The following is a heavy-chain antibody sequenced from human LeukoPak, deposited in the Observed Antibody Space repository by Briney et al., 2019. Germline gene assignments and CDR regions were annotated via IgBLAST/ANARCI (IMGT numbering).Heavy chain of an antibody. D-gene: IGHD5-24*01. CDR1: GFSFSDYY. J-gene: IGHJ6*02. CDR3: ARADGYNPIYYYYGIDV. V-gene: IGHV3-11*01. CDR2: ISSSGGNI. Sequence: PGGSLRLSCAASGFSFSDYYMSWIRQAPGKGLEWVSYISSSGGNIYYADSVKGRFTISRDNAKNSLYLQMDSLRAEDTAVYYCARADGYNPIYYYYGIDVWGQGTTVTVSS.